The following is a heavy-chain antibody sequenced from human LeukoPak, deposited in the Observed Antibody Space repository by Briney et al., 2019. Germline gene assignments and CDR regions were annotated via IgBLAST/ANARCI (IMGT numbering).Heavy chain of an antibody. CDR3: ARVSSSGWPDFDF. D-gene: IGHD6-19*01. CDR2: IYPGDSDS. J-gene: IGHJ4*02. V-gene: IGHV5-51*01. CDR1: GYSFTSYW. Sequence: GESLKISCKGSGYSFTSYWIGWVRQMSGKGLEWMGMIYPGDSDSGYSPSFEGQVTISADKSSTTAYLQWSNLKASDTAIYFCARVSSSGWPDFDFWGQGTLVTVSS.